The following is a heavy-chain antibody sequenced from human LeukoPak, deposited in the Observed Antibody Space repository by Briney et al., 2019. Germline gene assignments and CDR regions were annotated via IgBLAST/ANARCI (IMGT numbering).Heavy chain of an antibody. V-gene: IGHV3-48*03. CDR3: ARDSAHSSSWNYYGMDV. CDR2: ISSSGSTI. J-gene: IGHJ6*02. CDR1: GFTFSSYE. D-gene: IGHD6-13*01. Sequence: GGSLRLSCAASGFTFSSYEMNWVRQAPGKGLEWVSYISSSGSTIYYADSVKGRFTISRNNTKNSLYLQMNSLRAEDTAVYYCARDSAHSSSWNYYGMDVWGQGTTVTVSS.